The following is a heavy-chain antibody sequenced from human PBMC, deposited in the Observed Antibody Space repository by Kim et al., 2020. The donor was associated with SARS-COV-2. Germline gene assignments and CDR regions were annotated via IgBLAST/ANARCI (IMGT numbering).Heavy chain of an antibody. J-gene: IGHJ6*02. D-gene: IGHD6-13*01. V-gene: IGHV3-15*01. CDR2: INSKTDGGTT. CDR3: TTGGIAAAGSGGNYYGMDV. Sequence: GGSLRLSCAASGFTFSNAWMSWVRQAPGKGLEWVGRINSKTDGGTTDYAAPVKGRFTISRDDSKITLYLQMNSLKTEDTAVYYCTTGGIAAAGSGGNYYGMDVWGQGTTVTVSS. CDR1: GFTFSNAW.